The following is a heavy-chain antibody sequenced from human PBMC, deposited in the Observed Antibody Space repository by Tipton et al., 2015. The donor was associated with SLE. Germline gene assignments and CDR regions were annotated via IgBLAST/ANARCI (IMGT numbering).Heavy chain of an antibody. CDR2: INHGGST. CDR1: GGSISSSPYY. D-gene: IGHD3-16*02. J-gene: IGHJ3*02. V-gene: IGHV4-61*05. CDR3: AQAHLWGSYRYASDI. Sequence: TLSLTCTVSGGSISSSPYYWAWIRQPPGKGLEWIGEINHGGSTNYNPSLKSRVTISVDTSKNQFSLKLSSVTAADTAVYYCAQAHLWGSYRYASDIWGQGTMVTVSS.